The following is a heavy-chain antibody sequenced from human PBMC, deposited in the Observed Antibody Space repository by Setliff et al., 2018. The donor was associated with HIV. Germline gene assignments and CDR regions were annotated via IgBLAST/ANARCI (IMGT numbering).Heavy chain of an antibody. CDR3: AKATGLGAAGKIDS. CDR2: ISGYSGHT. D-gene: IGHD6-13*01. J-gene: IGHJ4*02. CDR1: GYTFSDYD. V-gene: IGHV1-18*01. Sequence: GASVKVSCKASGYTFSDYDVAWVRQAPGQGLEWMGWISGYSGHTSYAQKFQGRVTMTTDTSTSTAYMELRNLRAEDTALYYCAKATGLGAAGKIDSWGQGTLVTVSS.